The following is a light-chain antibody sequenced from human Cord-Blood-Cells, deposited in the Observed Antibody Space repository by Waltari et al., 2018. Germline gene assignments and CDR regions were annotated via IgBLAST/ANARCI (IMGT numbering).Light chain of an antibody. V-gene: IGKV2-28*01. J-gene: IGKJ2*03. Sequence: DIVMTQSPLSLPVTPGEPASISCRSSQGVLHSNGYNYLVWYMQKPGQSPQLLIFLGSNRAYGVPDRFSGSGAGTDFTLKISRVVAEDVGVYYCMQALQTPYSFGQGTKLQIK. CDR2: LGS. CDR1: QGVLHSNGYNY. CDR3: MQALQTPYS.